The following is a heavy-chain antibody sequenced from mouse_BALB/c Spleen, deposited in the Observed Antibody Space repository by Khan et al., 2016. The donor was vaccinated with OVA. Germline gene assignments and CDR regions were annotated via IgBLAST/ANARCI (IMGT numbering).Heavy chain of an antibody. CDR1: GYTFINYW. Sequence: QVQLQQSGAELAKPGASVKMSCKASGYTFINYWILWVKQRPGQGLEWIGYINPSTGHTEYNQNFKDKATLTADKSSSTAYMQLSSLTSEDSAVYDCARRGLRWDFDYWGQGTTLTVSS. D-gene: IGHD1-1*01. J-gene: IGHJ2*01. V-gene: IGHV1-7*01. CDR3: ARRGLRWDFDY. CDR2: INPSTGHT.